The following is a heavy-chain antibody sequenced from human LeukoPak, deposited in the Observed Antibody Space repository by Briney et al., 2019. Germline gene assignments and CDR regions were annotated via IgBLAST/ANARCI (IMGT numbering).Heavy chain of an antibody. V-gene: IGHV4-30-4*01. CDR3: AREVEYSYGEYYFDY. D-gene: IGHD5-18*01. CDR1: GGSISSGDYY. Sequence: SETLSLTCTVSGGSISSGDYYWSWIRQPPGKGLEWIGYIYYSGSTYYNPSLKSRVTISVDTSKNQFSLKLSSVTAADTAVYYRAREVEYSYGEYYFDYWGQGTLVTVSS. J-gene: IGHJ4*02. CDR2: IYYSGST.